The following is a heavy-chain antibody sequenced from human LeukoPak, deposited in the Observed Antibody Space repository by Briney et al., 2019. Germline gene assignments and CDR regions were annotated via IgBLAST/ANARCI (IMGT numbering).Heavy chain of an antibody. J-gene: IGHJ5*02. CDR2: IYHSGST. CDR1: GGSISSGSYY. D-gene: IGHD6-13*01. CDR3: ARESWAAGLFDP. V-gene: IGHV4-39*02. Sequence: PSETLSLTCTVSGGSISSGSYYWSWLRQPPGKGLEWIGSIYHSGSTYYNPSFKSRVTISMDTSKNQFSLNLTFVTAADTAVYYCARESWAAGLFDPWGQGTLVTVSS.